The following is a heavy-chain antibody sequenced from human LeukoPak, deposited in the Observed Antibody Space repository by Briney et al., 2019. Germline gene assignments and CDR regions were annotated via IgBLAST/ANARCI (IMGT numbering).Heavy chain of an antibody. Sequence: GGSLRLSYVASGFGFSTHDMSWGRQTPGKGLEWVSSISGFDSGTYYTDSVRGRFTISRDTSKNTLYMQMNNLRAEDTAVYYCVKGFHFDWWGQGTLVTVSS. CDR1: GFGFSTHD. CDR3: VKGFHFDW. CDR2: ISGFDSGT. V-gene: IGHV3-23*01. J-gene: IGHJ4*02.